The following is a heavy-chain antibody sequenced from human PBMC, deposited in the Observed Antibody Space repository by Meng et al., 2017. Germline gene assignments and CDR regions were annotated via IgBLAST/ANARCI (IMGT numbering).Heavy chain of an antibody. D-gene: IGHD3-22*01. CDR2: INTNTGNP. CDR3: ARAYDSSGYYPTVGIY. CDR1: GYTVTSYA. Sequence: HVALVHTVSVFNTPGPPTKVSCKASGYTVTSYAMNWVRLAPGQGLEWMGWINTNTGNPTYAQGFTGRFVFSLDTSVSTAYLQISGLKAEDTAVYYCARAYDSSGYYPTVGIYWGQGTLVTVSS. V-gene: IGHV7-4-1*02. J-gene: IGHJ4*02.